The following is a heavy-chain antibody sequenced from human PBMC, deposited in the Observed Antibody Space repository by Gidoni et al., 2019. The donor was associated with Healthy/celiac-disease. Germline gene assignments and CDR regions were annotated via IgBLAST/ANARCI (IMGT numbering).Heavy chain of an antibody. Sequence: QVQLVESGGGVVQPGRSLRLSCAASGFTFSSYGMHWVRQAPGKGLEWVAVISYDGSNKYYADSVKGRFTISRDNSKNTLYLQMNSLRAEDTAVYYCAKSDYGDYPHFDYWGQGTLVTVSS. CDR2: ISYDGSNK. CDR1: GFTFSSYG. CDR3: AKSDYGDYPHFDY. V-gene: IGHV3-30*18. D-gene: IGHD4-17*01. J-gene: IGHJ4*02.